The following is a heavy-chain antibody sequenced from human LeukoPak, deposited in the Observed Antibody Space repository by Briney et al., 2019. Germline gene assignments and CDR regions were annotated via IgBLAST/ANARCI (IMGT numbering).Heavy chain of an antibody. CDR3: AREKLDDSSGYYYRNFDY. V-gene: IGHV4-31*03. CDR1: GGSVSSGSYY. J-gene: IGHJ4*02. D-gene: IGHD3-22*01. CDR2: IYYSGST. Sequence: SETLSLTCTVSGGSVSSGSYYWSWIRQHPGKGLEWIGYIYYSGSTYYNPSLKSRVTISVDTSKNQFSLKLSSVTAADTAVYYCAREKLDDSSGYYYRNFDYWGQGTLVTVSS.